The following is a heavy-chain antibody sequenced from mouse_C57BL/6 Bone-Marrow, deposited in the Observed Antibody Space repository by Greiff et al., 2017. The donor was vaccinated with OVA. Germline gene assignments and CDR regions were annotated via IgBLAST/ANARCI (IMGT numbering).Heavy chain of an antibody. J-gene: IGHJ2*01. CDR1: GYAFSSYW. V-gene: IGHV1-80*01. CDR2: IYPGDGDT. D-gene: IGHD1-1*01. CDR3: ASSLYYYGSSHYFDY. Sequence: VQLQQSGAELVKPGASVKISCKASGYAFSSYWMNWVKQRPGKGLEWIGQIYPGDGDTNYNGKFKGKATLTADKSSSTAYMQLSSLTSEDSAVYFCASSLYYYGSSHYFDYWGQGTTLTVSS.